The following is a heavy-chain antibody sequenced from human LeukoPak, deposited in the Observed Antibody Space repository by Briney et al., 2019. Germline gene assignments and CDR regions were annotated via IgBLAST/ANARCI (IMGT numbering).Heavy chain of an antibody. J-gene: IGHJ4*02. D-gene: IGHD2/OR15-2a*01. CDR1: GYTFSIYG. V-gene: IGHV3-33*01. CDR3: ARAGIVNALDY. CDR2: IWYDGSNT. Sequence: PGMSLSLSWAASGYTFSIYGINWVRQAPGKVLEWAAIIWYDGSNTYFAESVMGRFSISKDNFKNIVYLQMNSLKIEDTGVYYCARAGIVNALDYWGQGAQVTVSP.